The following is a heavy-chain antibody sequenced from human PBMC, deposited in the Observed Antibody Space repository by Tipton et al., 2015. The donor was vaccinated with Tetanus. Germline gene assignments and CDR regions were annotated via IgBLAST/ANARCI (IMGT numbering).Heavy chain of an antibody. V-gene: IGHV3-7*01. CDR3: ARDMVQVAATGGNDY. J-gene: IGHJ4*02. CDR1: GFTFSSYW. D-gene: IGHD2-15*01. CDR2: IKQDGSEK. Sequence: GSLRLSCAASGFTFSSYWMSWVRQAPGKGLEWVANIKQDGSEKYYVDSVKGRFTISRDNAKNSLYLQMNSLRAEDTAVYYCARDMVQVAATGGNDYWGQGTLVTVSS.